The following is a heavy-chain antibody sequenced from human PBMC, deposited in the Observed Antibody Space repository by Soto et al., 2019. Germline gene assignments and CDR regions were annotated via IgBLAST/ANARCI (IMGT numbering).Heavy chain of an antibody. J-gene: IGHJ5*02. D-gene: IGHD6-19*01. Sequence: GPSGKVSCKASGGSFSSYAISWVRQAPGQGLEWMGGIIPLFGTAHYAQKFQGRVTITADESTSTGYMELSSLRSEDTAVYYCAIDPGIAVAGTGWFYPWGQGTLVTVSS. CDR1: GGSFSSYA. CDR2: IIPLFGTA. V-gene: IGHV1-69*13. CDR3: AIDPGIAVAGTGWFYP.